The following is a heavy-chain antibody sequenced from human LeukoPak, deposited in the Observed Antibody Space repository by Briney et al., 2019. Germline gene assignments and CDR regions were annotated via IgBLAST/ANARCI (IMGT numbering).Heavy chain of an antibody. V-gene: IGHV1-69*06. CDR1: GGTFSSYA. D-gene: IGHD4-17*01. CDR2: IIPIFGTA. Sequence: SVKVSCKASGGTFSSYAISWVRQAPGQGLEWMGGIIPIFGTANYAQKFQGRVTITADKSTSTAYMELSSLRSEDTAVYYCARDRATVTTIWFDPWGQGTLVTVSS. J-gene: IGHJ5*02. CDR3: ARDRATVTTIWFDP.